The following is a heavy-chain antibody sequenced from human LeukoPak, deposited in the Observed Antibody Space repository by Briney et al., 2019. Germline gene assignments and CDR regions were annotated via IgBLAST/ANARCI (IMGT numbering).Heavy chain of an antibody. Sequence: RPGETLRLSCAAPGFTFDDYGMSWVRHAPGKGLEWVSGINWNGGSTRYADSVKGRFTISRDNAKNSLYLQMNSLRAEDTVLFCCARAMYYYDSSGYSAALYYFYYCGQGTLVTVSS. V-gene: IGHV3-20*04. CDR3: ARAMYYYDSSGYSAALYYFYY. CDR2: INWNGGST. CDR1: GFTFDDYG. J-gene: IGHJ4*02. D-gene: IGHD3-22*01.